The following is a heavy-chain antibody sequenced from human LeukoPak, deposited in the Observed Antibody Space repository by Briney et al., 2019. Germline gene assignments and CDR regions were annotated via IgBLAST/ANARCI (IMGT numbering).Heavy chain of an antibody. CDR3: ARDFKGYSYGRLIYYYYYYMDA. CDR1: GFTFSDYY. V-gene: IGHV3-11*04. D-gene: IGHD5-18*01. Sequence: GGSLRLSCAASGFTFSDYYMSWIRQAPGKGLEWVSYISSSGSTIYYADSVKGRFTISRDNAKNSLYLQMNSLRAEDTAVYYCARDFKGYSYGRLIYYYYYYMDAWGKGTTVTVSS. CDR2: ISSSGSTI. J-gene: IGHJ6*03.